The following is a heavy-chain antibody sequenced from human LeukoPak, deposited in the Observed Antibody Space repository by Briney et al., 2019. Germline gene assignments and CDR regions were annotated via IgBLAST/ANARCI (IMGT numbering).Heavy chain of an antibody. CDR2: ITPIQGTV. V-gene: IGHV1-69*08. CDR3: ARDRIQYGSGSHEPGSNWLDP. Sequence: SVKVSCKASGDIFSSYTISWVRQAPGQGLEWMGRITPIQGTVRYAQKFQGRVTITADKSTRTAYMELSRLRSEDTAVYYCARDRIQYGSGSHEPGSNWLDPWGQGTRVIVSS. D-gene: IGHD3-10*01. CDR1: GDIFSSYT. J-gene: IGHJ5*02.